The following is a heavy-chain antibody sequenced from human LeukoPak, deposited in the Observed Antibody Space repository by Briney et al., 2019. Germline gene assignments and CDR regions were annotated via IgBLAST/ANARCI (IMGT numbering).Heavy chain of an antibody. J-gene: IGHJ3*02. CDR1: GFTFSTYG. CDR2: ISYDGSNE. CDR3: ARVDSSGDAFDI. V-gene: IGHV3-30*03. D-gene: IGHD3-22*01. Sequence: GGSLRLSCAASGFTFSTYGMHWVRQAPGKGLEWVAVISYDGSNEYYADSVKGRFTISRDNSKNTLYLQMNSLRAEDTAVYYCARVDSSGDAFDIWGQGTMVTVSS.